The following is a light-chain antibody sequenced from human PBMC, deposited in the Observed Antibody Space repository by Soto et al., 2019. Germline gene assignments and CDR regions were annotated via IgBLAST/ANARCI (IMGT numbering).Light chain of an antibody. CDR1: SSDVGAYNF. J-gene: IGLJ1*01. CDR3: MSLTSSTPYV. V-gene: IGLV2-14*03. CDR2: DVA. Sequence: QSALTQPASVSGSPGQSITISCTGTSSDVGAYNFVSWYQHYPDKAPKVVIYDVANRPSGVSYRFSASKSGNTASLTISGLQAEDEADYYCMSLTSSTPYVFGPGTKLTVL.